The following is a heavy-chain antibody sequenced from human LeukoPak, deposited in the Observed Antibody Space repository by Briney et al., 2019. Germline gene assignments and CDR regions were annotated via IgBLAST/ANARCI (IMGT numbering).Heavy chain of an antibody. V-gene: IGHV3-48*03. CDR1: GFTFSSYA. CDR2: ISSGGTTI. CDR3: NSGSYHYHGVDV. Sequence: PGGSLRLSCAASGFTFSSYAMSWVRQAPGKGLEWVSYISSGGTTIYYADSVKGRFTMSRDDARNSLYLQMDSLRSEDTAVYYCNSGSYHYHGVDVWGQGTTVTVSS. J-gene: IGHJ6*02. D-gene: IGHD1-26*01.